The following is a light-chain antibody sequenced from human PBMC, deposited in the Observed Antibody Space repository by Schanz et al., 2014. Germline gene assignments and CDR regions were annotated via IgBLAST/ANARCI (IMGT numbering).Light chain of an antibody. CDR1: SSDLGGYNY. V-gene: IGLV2-14*01. Sequence: QSALTQPPSVSGSPGQSVTISCTGTSSDLGGYNYVSWYQQYPDKAPRLMISDVSDRPSGVSNRFSGSKSGNTASLTISGLQTEDEADYYCTSYTSVSTWVFGGGTKLTVL. CDR3: TSYTSVSTWV. CDR2: DVS. J-gene: IGLJ3*02.